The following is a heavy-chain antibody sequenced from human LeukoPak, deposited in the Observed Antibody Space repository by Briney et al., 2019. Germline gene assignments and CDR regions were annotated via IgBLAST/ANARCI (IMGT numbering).Heavy chain of an antibody. Sequence: ASVKVSCKASGYTLTGYYMHWVRQAPGQGLEWMGWINPNSGGTNYAQKFQGRVTMTRDTSISTAYMELSRLRSDDTAVYYCARVRFKQQLDFDYWGQGTLVTVSS. V-gene: IGHV1-2*02. D-gene: IGHD6-13*01. CDR3: ARVRFKQQLDFDY. J-gene: IGHJ4*02. CDR2: INPNSGGT. CDR1: GYTLTGYY.